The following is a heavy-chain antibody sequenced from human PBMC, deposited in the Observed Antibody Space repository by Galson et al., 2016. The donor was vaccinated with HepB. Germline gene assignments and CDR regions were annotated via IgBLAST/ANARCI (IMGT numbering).Heavy chain of an antibody. CDR2: ISGTGGST. Sequence: SLRLSCAASGFTFSSYAMTWVRQVPGKGLEWVSTISGTGGSTYYADSVKGRFTISRDNSKDTLYLQMNSLRAEDTAVYYCAKVFRCFDYWGQGTLVTVSS. J-gene: IGHJ4*02. CDR3: AKVFRCFDY. V-gene: IGHV3-23*01. CDR1: GFTFSSYA. D-gene: IGHD3-3*01.